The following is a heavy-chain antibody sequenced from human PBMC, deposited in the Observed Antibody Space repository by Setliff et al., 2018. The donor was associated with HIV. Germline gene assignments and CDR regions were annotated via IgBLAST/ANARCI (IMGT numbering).Heavy chain of an antibody. D-gene: IGHD6-19*01. CDR2: FMYTDIHYVNYLN. V-gene: IGHV4-30-4*01. CDR3: ARARSDWYNVRPYYFDL. J-gene: IGHJ4*02. Sequence: NPSETLSLTCAVSGASFVGDNHWSWIRQTPERGLEWIAYFMYTDIHYVNYLNYRNPSLASRLSISVDKSENQFSLTLSSVTAADTAVYYCARARSDWYNVRPYYFDLWGQGTPVTVSS. CDR1: GASFVGDNH.